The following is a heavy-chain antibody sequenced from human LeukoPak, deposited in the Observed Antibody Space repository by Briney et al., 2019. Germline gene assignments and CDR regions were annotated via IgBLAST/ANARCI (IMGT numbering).Heavy chain of an antibody. V-gene: IGHV3-21*01. CDR1: GFTFSSYS. CDR2: ISSSSSYI. J-gene: IGHJ4*02. CDR3: ARALGDPLFDY. Sequence: GGSLRLSCAASGFTFSSYSMNWVRQAPGKGLEWVSSISSSSSYIYYADSVKGRFTVSRDNAKNSLYLQMNSLRAEDTAVYYCARALGDPLFDYWGQGTLVTVSS. D-gene: IGHD2-21*01.